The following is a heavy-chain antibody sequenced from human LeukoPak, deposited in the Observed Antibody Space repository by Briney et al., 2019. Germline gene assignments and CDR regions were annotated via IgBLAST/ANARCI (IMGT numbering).Heavy chain of an antibody. J-gene: IGHJ4*02. CDR2: IYYSGST. D-gene: IGHD3-10*01. V-gene: IGHV4-59*12. Sequence: PSETLSLTCTVSGGSISSYYWSWIRQPPGKGLEWIGYIYYSGSTNYNPSLKSRVTISVDTSKNQFSLKLSSVTAADTAVYYCARASGSSRSDYWGQGTLVTVSS. CDR1: GGSISSYY. CDR3: ARASGSSRSDY.